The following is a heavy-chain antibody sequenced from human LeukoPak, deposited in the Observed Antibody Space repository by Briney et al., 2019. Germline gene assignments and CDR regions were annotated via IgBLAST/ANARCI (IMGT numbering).Heavy chain of an antibody. D-gene: IGHD6-13*01. J-gene: IGHJ4*02. Sequence: ASVKVSCKASGYTFASYYMHWVRQAPGQGLEWMGIINPSGGSTSYAQKFQGRVTMTRDTSTSTVYMELSSLRSEDTAVYYCARPEFSSWYVSGYFDYWGQGTLVTVSS. CDR3: ARPEFSSWYVSGYFDY. V-gene: IGHV1-46*01. CDR2: INPSGGST. CDR1: GYTFASYY.